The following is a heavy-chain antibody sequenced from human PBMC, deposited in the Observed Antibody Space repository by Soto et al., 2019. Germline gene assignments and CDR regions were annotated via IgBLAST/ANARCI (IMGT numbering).Heavy chain of an antibody. CDR1: GYKFTAYW. J-gene: IGHJ2*01. CDR2: IYPGDSET. D-gene: IGHD6-19*01. V-gene: IGHV5-51*01. Sequence: GDSLKISCEASGYKFTAYWIGWVRQTPGKGLEWMGIIYPGDSETRYSPSFQGQVTISVDKSNSTAYLQWNSLEASDTATYYRARHIGVAVAGTRWYFDLWGRGTLVTVS. CDR3: ARHIGVAVAGTRWYFDL.